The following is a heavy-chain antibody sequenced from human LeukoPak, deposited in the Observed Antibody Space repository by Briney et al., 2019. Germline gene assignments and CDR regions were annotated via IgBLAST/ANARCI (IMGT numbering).Heavy chain of an antibody. J-gene: IGHJ6*03. CDR2: INHSGST. D-gene: IGHD3-16*01. Sequence: SETLSLTCAVYGGSFSGYYWSWIRHPPGKGLEWIGEINHSGSTNYNPSLKSRVTISVDTSKNQFSLKLSSVTAADTAVYYCARATMITFGGVTYYYYYMDVWGKGTTVTVSS. CDR3: ARATMITFGGVTYYYYYMDV. V-gene: IGHV4-34*01. CDR1: GGSFSGYY.